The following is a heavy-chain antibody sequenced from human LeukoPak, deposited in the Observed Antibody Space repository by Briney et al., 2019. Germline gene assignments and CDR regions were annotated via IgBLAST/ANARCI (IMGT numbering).Heavy chain of an antibody. CDR2: ISSSSSYI. Sequence: GGSLRLSCAASGFTFSSYSMNWVRQAPGKGLEWVSSISSSSSYIYYADSVKGRFTISRDNSKNTLYLQMNSLRAEDTAVYYCARDGMGITYYYDSSGYFTDYWGQGTLVTVSS. D-gene: IGHD3-22*01. J-gene: IGHJ4*02. CDR3: ARDGMGITYYYDSSGYFTDY. V-gene: IGHV3-21*01. CDR1: GFTFSSYS.